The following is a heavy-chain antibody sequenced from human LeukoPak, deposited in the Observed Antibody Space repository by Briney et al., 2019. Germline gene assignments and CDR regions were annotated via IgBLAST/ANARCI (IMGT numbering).Heavy chain of an antibody. CDR3: ARQSGQQLVQRYYFDY. J-gene: IGHJ4*02. Sequence: GSLRLSCAASGFTFSSYGMHWVRQAPGKGLEWVAVIWYDGSNKYYADSVKGRFTISRDNSKNTLYLQMNSLRAEDTAVYYCARQSGQQLVQRYYFDYWGQGTLVTVSS. V-gene: IGHV3-33*01. D-gene: IGHD6-13*01. CDR1: GFTFSSYG. CDR2: IWYDGSNK.